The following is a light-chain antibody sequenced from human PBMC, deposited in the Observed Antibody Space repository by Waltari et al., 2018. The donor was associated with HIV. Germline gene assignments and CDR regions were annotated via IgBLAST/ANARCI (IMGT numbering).Light chain of an antibody. CDR1: SSNIGAGYD. CDR2: GNT. Sequence: QSVVTQPPSVSGAPGQTVAISCTGSSSNIGAGYDVHWYQHFPGDPPKVVIYGNTKQPSGGPARFSGSKAGSAAALVIAGLQADDEAEYYCQSYDKSLSGWVFGGGTKVTVL. V-gene: IGLV1-40*01. CDR3: QSYDKSLSGWV. J-gene: IGLJ3*02.